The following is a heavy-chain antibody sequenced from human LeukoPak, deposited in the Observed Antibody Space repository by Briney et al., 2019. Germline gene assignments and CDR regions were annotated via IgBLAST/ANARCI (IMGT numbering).Heavy chain of an antibody. V-gene: IGHV3-23*01. CDR3: AEDRTVGASYWYFDL. CDR2: ISSSGSGGNT. CDR1: GVTLSNYA. J-gene: IGHJ2*01. Sequence: PGGSLRLSCVASGVTLSNYAMSWARPAPGKGLEWVSGISSSGSGGNTYYADSVKGRFTISRDSSRNTLFLHMNTLRAEDTAIYCCAEDRTVGASYWYFDLWGRGTLVTVSS. D-gene: IGHD1-26*01.